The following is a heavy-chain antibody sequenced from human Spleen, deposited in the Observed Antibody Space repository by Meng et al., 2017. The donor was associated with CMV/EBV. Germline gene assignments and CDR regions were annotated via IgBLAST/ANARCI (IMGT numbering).Heavy chain of an antibody. CDR3: ATRTTYYYDSSGFDAFDI. CDR2: MNPNSGNT. V-gene: IGHV1-8*01. CDR1: TFTSYD. J-gene: IGHJ3*02. Sequence: TFTSYDINCVRQATGQGLEWMGWMNPNSGNTGYAQKFQGRVTMTRNTSISTAYMELSSLRSEDTAVYYCATRTTYYYDSSGFDAFDIWGQGTMVTVSS. D-gene: IGHD3-22*01.